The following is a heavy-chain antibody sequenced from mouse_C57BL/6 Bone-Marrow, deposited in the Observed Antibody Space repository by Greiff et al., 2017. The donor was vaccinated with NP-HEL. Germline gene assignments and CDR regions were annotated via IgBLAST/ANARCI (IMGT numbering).Heavy chain of an antibody. J-gene: IGHJ3*01. CDR1: GFTFSSYA. V-gene: IGHV5-4*01. Sequence: EVHLVESGGGLVKPGGSLKLSCAASGFTFSSYAMSWVRQTPEKRREWVATISDGGSYTYYPDNVKGRFTISRDNAKNNLYLQMSHLKSEDTAMYYCARGYGSSWFAYWGQGTLVTVSA. CDR3: ARGYGSSWFAY. D-gene: IGHD1-1*01. CDR2: ISDGGSYT.